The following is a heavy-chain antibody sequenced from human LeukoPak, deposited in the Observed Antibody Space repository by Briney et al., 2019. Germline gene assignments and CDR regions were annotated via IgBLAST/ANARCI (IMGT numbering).Heavy chain of an antibody. CDR1: TFAKAW. J-gene: IGHJ4*02. CDR3: TTEYFGGFEY. D-gene: IGHD3-16*01. Sequence: GGSLRLSCVVSTFAKAWMNWVRQAPGKGLEWVGRVKNRGDGRTTDYAAPVKGRFIISRDDSKKTVYLQMDSLKTEDTAVYFCTTEYFGGFEYWGQGTLVTVSS. V-gene: IGHV3-15*07. CDR2: VKNRGDGRTT.